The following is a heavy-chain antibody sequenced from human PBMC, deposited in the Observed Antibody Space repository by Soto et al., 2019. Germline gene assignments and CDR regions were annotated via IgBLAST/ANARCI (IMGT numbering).Heavy chain of an antibody. J-gene: IGHJ6*02. CDR3: TRDGDGRMTTNPYYYYGMDV. CDR2: VYYSGGA. Sequence: SETLSRTCTVSGGSISCYYWSWIRQPPGKGLEWIGNVYYSGGAKYNPSVKRRVSISVDTSKNQFSLNLSSVTAADTAVYYCTRDGDGRMTTNPYYYYGMDVWGPGITVTVSS. CDR1: GGSISCYY. V-gene: IGHV4-59*01. D-gene: IGHD2-21*02.